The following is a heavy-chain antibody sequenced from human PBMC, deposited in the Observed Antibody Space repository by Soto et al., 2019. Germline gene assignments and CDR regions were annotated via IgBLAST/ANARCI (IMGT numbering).Heavy chain of an antibody. CDR1: GDSVSSNSAA. CDR2: TYYRSKWYN. D-gene: IGHD6-6*01. CDR3: ARGGSSIAARRMFSSDY. Sequence: SQALSLTCVISGDSVSSNSAAWNWIRQSPSRGLEWLGRTYYRSKWYNDYAVSVKSRITINPDTSKNQFSLQLNSVTPEDTAVSYCARGGSSIAARRMFSSDYWGKGPLVTVSS. J-gene: IGHJ4*02. V-gene: IGHV6-1*01.